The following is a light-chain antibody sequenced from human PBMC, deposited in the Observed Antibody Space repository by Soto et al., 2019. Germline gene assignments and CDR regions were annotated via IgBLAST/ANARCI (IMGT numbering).Light chain of an antibody. J-gene: IGLJ3*02. CDR3: CSYAGSYTWV. V-gene: IGLV2-11*01. Sequence: QSALTQPRSVSGSPGQSVTISCTGTSSDVGNYNYVSWYQQHPGKAPKLMIYDVNKRPSGVPDRFSGSKSGNTASLTISGLQNEDEDDYYCCSYAGSYTWVFGGGTKLTVL. CDR2: DVN. CDR1: SSDVGNYNY.